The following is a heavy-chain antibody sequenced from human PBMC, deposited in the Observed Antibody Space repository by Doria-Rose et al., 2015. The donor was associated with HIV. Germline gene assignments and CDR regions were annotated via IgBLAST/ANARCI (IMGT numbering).Heavy chain of an antibody. CDR3: ARSYYDTSGYSATGDAFDI. J-gene: IGHJ3*02. D-gene: IGHD3-22*01. CDR1: AFSLSTFGMR. Sequence: QVTLKESGPALVKPTQTLTLTCTFSAFSLSTFGMRVSWIRQPPGKALEWLARIDWDDDKFYSTSLKTRLTISKDTSKNQVVLTMTNMDPVDTATYYCARSYYDTSGYSATGDAFDIWGPGAMVIVSS. V-gene: IGHV2-70*04. CDR2: IDWDDDK.